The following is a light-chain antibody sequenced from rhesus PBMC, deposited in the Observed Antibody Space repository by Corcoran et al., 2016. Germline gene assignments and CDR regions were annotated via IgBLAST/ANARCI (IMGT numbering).Light chain of an antibody. V-gene: IGKV3-24*04. CDR2: GAS. CDR3: QQSSNLWT. J-gene: IGKJ1*01. Sequence: ETVVTKSPATLALSPGERATLSCRASQSVGSYFAWYQQKPGQPPRLLIYGASSRATGIPDRFSGRGAWTECTLTISSLEPEDVGVYYCQQSSNLWTFGQGTKVEIK. CDR1: QSVGSY.